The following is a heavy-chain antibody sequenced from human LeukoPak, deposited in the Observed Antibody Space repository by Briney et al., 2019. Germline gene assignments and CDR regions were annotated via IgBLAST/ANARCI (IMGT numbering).Heavy chain of an antibody. CDR2: IYHSGST. Sequence: PSETLSLTCAVSGGSISSGGYSWSWIRQPPGKGLEWIGYIYHSGSTYYNPSLKSRVTISVDRSKNQFSPKLSSVTAADTAVYYCARGGRDYYDSSGKGDDAFDIWGQGTMVTVSS. V-gene: IGHV4-30-2*01. J-gene: IGHJ3*02. D-gene: IGHD3-22*01. CDR3: ARGGRDYYDSSGKGDDAFDI. CDR1: GGSISSGGYS.